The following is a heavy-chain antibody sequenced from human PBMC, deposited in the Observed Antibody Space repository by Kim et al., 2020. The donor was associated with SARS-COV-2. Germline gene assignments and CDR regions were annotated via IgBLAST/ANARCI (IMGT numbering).Heavy chain of an antibody. J-gene: IGHJ4*02. Sequence: AKRVQGRVPITADASTSTAYMELSSLRSEDTAVYYCAREVAAAGGYFDYWGQGTLVTVSS. CDR3: AREVAAAGGYFDY. V-gene: IGHV1-69*01. D-gene: IGHD6-13*01.